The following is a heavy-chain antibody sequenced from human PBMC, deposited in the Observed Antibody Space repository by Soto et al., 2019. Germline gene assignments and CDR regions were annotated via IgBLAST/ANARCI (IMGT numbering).Heavy chain of an antibody. D-gene: IGHD3-22*01. J-gene: IGHJ3*02. V-gene: IGHV1-69*01. Sequence: QVQLVQSGAEVKKPGSSVKVSCKASGGTFSSYAISWVRQAPGQGLEWMGGIIPIFGTANYAQKFQGRVTITADESTSTAYMELSSLRSEDTAVYYCARDRDYYDSSGWDAFDIWGQGTMVTVSS. CDR3: ARDRDYYDSSGWDAFDI. CDR1: GGTFSSYA. CDR2: IIPIFGTA.